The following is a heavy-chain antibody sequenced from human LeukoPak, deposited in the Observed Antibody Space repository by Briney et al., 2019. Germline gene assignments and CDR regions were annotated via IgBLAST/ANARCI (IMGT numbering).Heavy chain of an antibody. J-gene: IGHJ6*03. V-gene: IGHV1-69*06. CDR3: ARSPSIVVVTADYYYMDV. CDR2: IIPIFGTA. CDR1: GGTFSSYA. Sequence: ASVKVSCKASGGTFSSYAISWVRQAPGQGLEWMGGIIPIFGTANYAQKFQGRVTITADKSTSTAYMELSSLRSEDTAVYYCARSPSIVVVTADYYYMDVWGKGTTVTVSS. D-gene: IGHD2-21*02.